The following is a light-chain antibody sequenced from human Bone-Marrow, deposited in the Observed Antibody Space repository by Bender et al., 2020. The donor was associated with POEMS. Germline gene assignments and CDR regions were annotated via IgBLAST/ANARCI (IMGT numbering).Light chain of an antibody. CDR1: SSDVGSYNL. V-gene: IGLV2-23*02. J-gene: IGLJ3*02. CDR3: AVWDDSLNGWV. CDR2: EVK. Sequence: QSALTQPASMSGSPGQSITISCAGSSSDVGSYNLVSWYQHHPDRAPKLLIYEVKKRPSGVSDRFSGAKSGNRASLTISGLQAEDEADYYCAVWDDSLNGWVFGGGTKLTVL.